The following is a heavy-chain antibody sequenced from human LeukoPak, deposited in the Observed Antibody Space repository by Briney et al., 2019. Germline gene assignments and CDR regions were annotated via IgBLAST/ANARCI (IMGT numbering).Heavy chain of an antibody. Sequence: PSETLSLTCTVSGGSISSYYWSWIRQPPGKGLEWIGYIYYSGSTNYNPSLKSRVTISVDTSKNQFSLKLSSVTAADTAVYYCARNKYRSGGSCYWNWFDPWGQGTLVTVSS. D-gene: IGHD2-15*01. CDR3: ARNKYRSGGSCYWNWFDP. CDR1: GGSISSYY. V-gene: IGHV4-59*01. J-gene: IGHJ5*02. CDR2: IYYSGST.